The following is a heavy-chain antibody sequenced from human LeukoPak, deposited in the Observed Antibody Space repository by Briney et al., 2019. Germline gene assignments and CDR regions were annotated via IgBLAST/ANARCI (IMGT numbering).Heavy chain of an antibody. D-gene: IGHD3-22*01. CDR3: AREKYDSSGYYTDNYYFDY. J-gene: IGHJ4*02. CDR2: INWNGGSI. Sequence: GGSLRLSCAASGLTFDDYGMTWVRQAPGKGLEWVSDINWNGGSIGYADSVKGRFTVSRDNAKNSLYLQMNSLRAEDTALYYCAREKYDSSGYYTDNYYFDYWRQGTLVTDSP. V-gene: IGHV3-20*04. CDR1: GLTFDDYG.